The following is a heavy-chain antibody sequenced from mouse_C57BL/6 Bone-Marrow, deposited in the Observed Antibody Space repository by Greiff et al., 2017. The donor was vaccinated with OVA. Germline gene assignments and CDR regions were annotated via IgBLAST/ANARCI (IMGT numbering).Heavy chain of an antibody. V-gene: IGHV1-26*01. Sequence: VQLQQSGPELVKPGASVKISCKASGYTFTDYYMNWVKQSHGKSLEWIGDINPNNGGTSYNQKFKGKATLTVDKSSSTAYMELRSLTSEDSAVYYCARFFGTRGYFDYWGQGTTLTVSS. J-gene: IGHJ2*01. CDR2: INPNNGGT. CDR1: GYTFTDYY. CDR3: ARFFGTRGYFDY.